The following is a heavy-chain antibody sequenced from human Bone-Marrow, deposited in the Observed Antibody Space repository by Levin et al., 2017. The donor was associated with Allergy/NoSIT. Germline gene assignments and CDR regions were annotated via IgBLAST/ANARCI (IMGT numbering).Heavy chain of an antibody. V-gene: IGHV3-23*01. D-gene: IGHD2-15*01. CDR2: ISDSNSST. Sequence: PGGSLRLSCAASGFTFSSYAMSWVRQAPGKGLEWVSVISDSNSSTFFADSVKGRFTISRDNSKNTLYLQMNSLRVEDTAVYYCARGGGIFCGGGGCYAAYWGQGSLVTVSS. CDR3: ARGGGIFCGGGGCYAAY. CDR1: GFTFSSYA. J-gene: IGHJ4*02.